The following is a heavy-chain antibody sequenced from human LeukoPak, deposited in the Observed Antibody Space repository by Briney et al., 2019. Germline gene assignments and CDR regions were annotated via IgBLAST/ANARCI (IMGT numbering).Heavy chain of an antibody. V-gene: IGHV1-69*10. CDR2: IIPIFGIA. CDR1: GGTFSSYA. J-gene: IGHJ5*02. Sequence: SVKVSCKASGGTFSSYAISWVRQAPGQGLEWMGGIIPIFGIANYAQKFQGRVTITADKSTSTAYMELSSLGSEDTAVYYCARDPGYGGNSVYWFDPWGQGTLVTVSS. D-gene: IGHD4-23*01. CDR3: ARDPGYGGNSVYWFDP.